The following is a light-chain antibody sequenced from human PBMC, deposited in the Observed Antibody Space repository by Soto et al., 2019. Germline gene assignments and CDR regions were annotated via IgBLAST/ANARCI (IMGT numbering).Light chain of an antibody. CDR2: HAS. CDR3: QQRSNWPLMYT. V-gene: IGKV3-11*01. J-gene: IGKJ2*01. Sequence: EIVLTQSPATLSFPPGERATPSCRASRTVTATLPWNQQKPGQPPRLLIYHASNRPTGIPARFSGSGPGTDFTLTISSLEPEDFAVYYCQQRSNWPLMYTFGQGTKLEIK. CDR1: RTVTAT.